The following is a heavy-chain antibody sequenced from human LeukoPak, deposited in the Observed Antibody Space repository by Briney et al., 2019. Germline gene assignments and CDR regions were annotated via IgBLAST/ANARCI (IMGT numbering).Heavy chain of an antibody. CDR2: IYYSGST. J-gene: IGHJ2*01. CDR3: ARRPRGGDWYFDL. CDR1: GGSISSYY. V-gene: IGHV4-59*08. D-gene: IGHD3-10*01. Sequence: KTSETLSLTCTVSGGSISSYYWSWIRQPPGKGLEWIGYIYYSGSTNYNSSLKSRVTISVDTSKNQFSLKLSSVTAADTAVYYCARRPRGGDWYFDLWGRGTLVTVSS.